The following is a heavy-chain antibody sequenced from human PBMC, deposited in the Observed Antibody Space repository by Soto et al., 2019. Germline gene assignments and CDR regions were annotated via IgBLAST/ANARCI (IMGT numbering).Heavy chain of an antibody. D-gene: IGHD3-9*01. CDR1: VNTLASFY. CDR3: ARPPGYVTDWYYFDT. CDR2: LSPTTGGT. Sequence: XSVKVSCKTSVNTLASFYIHWVRQAPGQGLEWLGRLSPTTGGTNYAQHFQGRVTVTWDMSTFTAYMELSSLIYEDTAVYYCARPPGYVTDWYYFDTWGQGTQATVSS. J-gene: IGHJ4*02. V-gene: IGHV1-2*02.